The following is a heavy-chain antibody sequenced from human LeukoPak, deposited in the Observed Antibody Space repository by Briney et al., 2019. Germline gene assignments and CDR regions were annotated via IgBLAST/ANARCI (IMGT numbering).Heavy chain of an antibody. D-gene: IGHD4-23*01. Sequence: GGSLSLSCAASGFTFSTFWMSWVRQAPGKRLEWVANIKQDGSEKYYVDSVKGRFTISRDNAKNSLYLQINSLRAEDTAVYYCARGGGNFDYWGQGTLVTVSS. V-gene: IGHV3-7*05. J-gene: IGHJ4*02. CDR2: IKQDGSEK. CDR3: ARGGGNFDY. CDR1: GFTFSTFW.